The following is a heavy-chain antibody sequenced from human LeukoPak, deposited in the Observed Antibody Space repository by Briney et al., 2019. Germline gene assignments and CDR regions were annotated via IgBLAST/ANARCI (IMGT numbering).Heavy chain of an antibody. Sequence: GGCLRLSCAASGFTFSSYVMHWVRQAPGKGLEWVAVVSSDRSSKQYADSVKGRFTISRDNSKNTVYLQMSSLRGEDTAVYYCARDGASRGARDEYWGQGPLVTVSA. V-gene: IGHV3-30*04. D-gene: IGHD2-15*01. CDR1: GFTFSSYV. J-gene: IGHJ4*02. CDR2: VSSDRSSK. CDR3: ARDGASRGARDEY.